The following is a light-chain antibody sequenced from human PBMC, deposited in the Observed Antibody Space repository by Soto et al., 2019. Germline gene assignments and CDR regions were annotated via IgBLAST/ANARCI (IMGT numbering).Light chain of an antibody. V-gene: IGKV1-39*01. J-gene: IGKJ1*01. Sequence: DIQMTQSPSSLSASVGDRVTITCRASQSISNYLNGYQQKPGKAPKLLIYATSSMQSGVPSRFSGSGSETDFTLTISSLQPDDSATYYCQQSFRPLWTFGQGTKVEV. CDR2: ATS. CDR3: QQSFRPLWT. CDR1: QSISNY.